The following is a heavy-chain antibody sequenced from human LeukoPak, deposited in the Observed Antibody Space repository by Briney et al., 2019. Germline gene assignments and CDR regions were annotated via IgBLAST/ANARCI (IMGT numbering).Heavy chain of an antibody. Sequence: GGSLRLSCAASGFTFSSYAMSWVRQAPGKGLEWVSAISGSGGSTYYADSVKGRFTISRDNSKNTLYLQMNSLRAEDTAVYYCARTDNPGSSGSNELDYWGQGTLVTVSS. V-gene: IGHV3-23*01. CDR3: ARTDNPGSSGSNELDY. CDR1: GFTFSSYA. CDR2: ISGSGGST. J-gene: IGHJ4*02. D-gene: IGHD3-10*01.